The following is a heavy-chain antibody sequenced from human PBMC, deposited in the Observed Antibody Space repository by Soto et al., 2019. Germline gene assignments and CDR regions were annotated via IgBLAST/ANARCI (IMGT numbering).Heavy chain of an antibody. J-gene: IGHJ6*02. V-gene: IGHV1-69*13. Sequence: SVKVSCKASGGTFSSYAISWVRQAPGQGLEWMGGIIPIFGTANYAQKFQGRVTITADESTSTAYMELSSLRSEDTAVYYCARSAVAANYYYYYGMDVWGQGTTVTVSS. CDR1: GGTFSSYA. D-gene: IGHD6-19*01. CDR2: IIPIFGTA. CDR3: ARSAVAANYYYYYGMDV.